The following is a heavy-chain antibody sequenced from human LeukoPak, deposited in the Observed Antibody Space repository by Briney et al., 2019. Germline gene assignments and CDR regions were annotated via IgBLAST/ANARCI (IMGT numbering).Heavy chain of an antibody. CDR2: ISYDGSNK. V-gene: IGHV3-30-3*01. CDR3: ATIAVAGDYFDY. Sequence: SCKASGYTFTGYYMHWVRQAPGKGLEWVAVISYDGSNKYYADSVKGRFTISRDNSKNTLYLQMNSLRAEDTAVYYCATIAVAGDYFDYWGQGTLVTVSS. J-gene: IGHJ4*02. D-gene: IGHD6-19*01. CDR1: GYTFTGYY.